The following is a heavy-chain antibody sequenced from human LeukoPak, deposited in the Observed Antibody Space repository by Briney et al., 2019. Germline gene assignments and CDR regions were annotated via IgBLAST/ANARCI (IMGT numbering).Heavy chain of an antibody. CDR1: GFSFTSYA. CDR3: AKGSDFWSGSYTGSDWFAP. Sequence: TGGSLRLFCVASGFSFTSYAMTWVRQPPGKALEWLLTIIGRGATPHYSDSVRGRFTFSRDNSKNALFLEISSLRGDDTSVYYCAKGSDFWSGSYTGSDWFAPWGQGTLVIVSS. CDR2: IIGRGATP. D-gene: IGHD3-3*01. V-gene: IGHV3-23*01. J-gene: IGHJ5*02.